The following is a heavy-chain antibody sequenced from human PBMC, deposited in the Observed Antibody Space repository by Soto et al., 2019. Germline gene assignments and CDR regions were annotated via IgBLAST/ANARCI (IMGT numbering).Heavy chain of an antibody. D-gene: IGHD6-6*01. CDR2: INHSGST. J-gene: IGHJ4*02. CDR1: GGSFSGYY. Sequence: QVQLQQWGAGLLKPSETLSLTCAVYGGSFSGYYWSWIRQPPGKGPEGIGEINHSGSTNYNPSLKSQVTISVDTSKNQFSQKLSSVTAADTAVYYCARGGDGAAPFDYWGQGTLVTVSS. CDR3: ARGGDGAAPFDY. V-gene: IGHV4-34*01.